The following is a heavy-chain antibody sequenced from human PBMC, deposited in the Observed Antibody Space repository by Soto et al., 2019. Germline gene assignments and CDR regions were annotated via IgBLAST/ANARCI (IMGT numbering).Heavy chain of an antibody. V-gene: IGHV1-18*01. CDR2: ISAYNGNT. CDR3: ASLQGADYFDY. Sequence: ASVKVSWKASGYTFTSYGISLGRQAPGQGLEWMGWISAYNGNTNYAQKLQGRVTMTTDTSTSTAYMELRSLRSDDTAVYYCASLQGADYFDYWGQGTLVTVSS. CDR1: GYTFTSYG. D-gene: IGHD1-26*01. J-gene: IGHJ4*02.